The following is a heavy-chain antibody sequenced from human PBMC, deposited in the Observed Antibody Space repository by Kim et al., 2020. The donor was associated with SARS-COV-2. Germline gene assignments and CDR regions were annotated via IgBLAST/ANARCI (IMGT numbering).Heavy chain of an antibody. CDR1: GFTFSSYA. V-gene: IGHV3-23*03. CDR2: IYSGGSST. J-gene: IGHJ6*02. D-gene: IGHD5-12*01. Sequence: GGSLRLSCAASGFTFSSYAMSWVRQAPGKGLEWVSVIYSGGSSTYYADSVKGRFTISRDNSKNTLYLQMNSLRAEDTAVYYCAKDQKSGDIVATIRRRYYSYGMDVWGQGTTVTVSS. CDR3: AKDQKSGDIVATIRRRYYSYGMDV.